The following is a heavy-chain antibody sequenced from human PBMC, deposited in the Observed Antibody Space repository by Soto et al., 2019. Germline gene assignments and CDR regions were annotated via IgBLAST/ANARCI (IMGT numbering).Heavy chain of an antibody. CDR1: GFTLSDYS. CDR2: ISSTSRTI. V-gene: IGHV3-48*02. D-gene: IGHD6-19*01. J-gene: IGHJ4*02. Sequence: GGSLRLSCTASGFTLSDYSMNWVRQAPGKGLEWLSYISSTSRTIYNADSVKGRFIISRDNAKNSLYLQMNALRDEDTAVYFCARDSGYNTGLDFDYWGQGTLVTVSS. CDR3: ARDSGYNTGLDFDY.